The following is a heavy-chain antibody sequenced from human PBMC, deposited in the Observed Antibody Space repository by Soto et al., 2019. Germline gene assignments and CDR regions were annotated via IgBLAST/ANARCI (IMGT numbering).Heavy chain of an antibody. D-gene: IGHD2-21*02. Sequence: QVQLQESGPGLVKPLETLSLTCNVSGDSITTSGYYWDWIRQPPGKGLEWIGSIYSSGRTYYNPSLNSRVTISLDTAKNQIYLKVNSVTAADTADHYCVRHATAHTAYYSSARDVWGQGTTVTVSS. CDR3: VRHATAHTAYYSSARDV. CDR1: GDSITTSGYY. J-gene: IGHJ6*02. CDR2: IYSSGRT. V-gene: IGHV4-39*01.